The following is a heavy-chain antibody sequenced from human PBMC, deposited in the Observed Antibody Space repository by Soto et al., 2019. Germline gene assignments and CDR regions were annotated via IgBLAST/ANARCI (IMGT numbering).Heavy chain of an antibody. Sequence: XESLRLSCAVSGGTFTSHYMSWVRQAPGKGLEWVSHIHVGTGNSAYAASVWGRFTISRDNSQNTVDLQMSSLRADDTAIYYCAKFHFDDVTGSYTHFDSWGQGTLVTVSS. D-gene: IGHD3-3*01. V-gene: IGHV3-23*01. CDR3: AKFHFDDVTGSYTHFDS. CDR2: IHVGTGNS. J-gene: IGHJ4*02. CDR1: GGTFTSHY.